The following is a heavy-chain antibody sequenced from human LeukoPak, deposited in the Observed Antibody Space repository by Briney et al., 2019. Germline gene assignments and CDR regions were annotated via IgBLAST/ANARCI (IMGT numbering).Heavy chain of an antibody. Sequence: PSETLSLTCTVSGGSISSSNYYWSWIRQPPGKGLEWIGRVYTSGSTNYNPSLKSRVTISVDRSKNQFSLKLSSVTAADTAVYYCARGGPDYGDGYNWFDPWGQGTLVTVSS. CDR1: GGSISSSNYY. CDR3: ARGGPDYGDGYNWFDP. CDR2: VYTSGST. V-gene: IGHV4-61*02. J-gene: IGHJ5*02. D-gene: IGHD4-17*01.